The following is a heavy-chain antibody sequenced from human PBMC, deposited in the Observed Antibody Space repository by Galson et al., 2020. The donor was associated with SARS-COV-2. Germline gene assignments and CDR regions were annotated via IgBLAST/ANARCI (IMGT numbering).Heavy chain of an antibody. CDR3: ARVGGMATTTANYYYYGLDV. Sequence: GQSLKISCAASGFPFSSYSMNWVRQAPGKGLEWVSSISAGSSYTHYADSVKGRFTISRDNAKNSLYLKMNSLRADDTAVYYCARVGGMATTTANYYYYGLDVWGPGTTVTVSS. J-gene: IGHJ6*02. D-gene: IGHD1-1*01. CDR1: GFPFSSYS. V-gene: IGHV3-21*01. CDR2: ISAGSSYT.